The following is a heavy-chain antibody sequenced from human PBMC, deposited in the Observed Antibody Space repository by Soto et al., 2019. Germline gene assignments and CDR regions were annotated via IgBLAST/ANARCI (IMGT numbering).Heavy chain of an antibody. D-gene: IGHD3-22*01. CDR2: IRSKAYGGTT. V-gene: IGHV3-49*04. CDR1: GFTFGDYA. CDR3: TIPPEYHYDSSGLG. Sequence: GGSLRLSCTASGFTFGDYAMSWVRQAPGKGLEWVGFIRSKAYGGTTEYAASVKGRFTISRDDSKSIAYLQMNSLKTEDTAVYYCTIPPEYHYDSSGLGWGQGTLVTVSS. J-gene: IGHJ4*02.